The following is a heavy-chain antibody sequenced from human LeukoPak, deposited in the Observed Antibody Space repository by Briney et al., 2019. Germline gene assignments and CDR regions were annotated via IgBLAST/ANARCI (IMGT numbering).Heavy chain of an antibody. Sequence: GASVKVSCKVSGYTLTELSMHWVRQAPGKGLEWMGGFDPEDGETIYARKFQGRVTMTEDTSTDTAYMELSSLRSEDTAVYYCAAFTIVGATRGGFDYWGQGTLVTVSS. CDR1: GYTLTELS. V-gene: IGHV1-24*01. J-gene: IGHJ4*02. CDR2: FDPEDGET. D-gene: IGHD1-26*01. CDR3: AAFTIVGATRGGFDY.